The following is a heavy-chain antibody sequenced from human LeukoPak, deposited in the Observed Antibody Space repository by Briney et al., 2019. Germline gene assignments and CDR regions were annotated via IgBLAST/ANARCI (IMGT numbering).Heavy chain of an antibody. J-gene: IGHJ6*02. CDR1: GYSFATYW. Sequence: GDSLKNSCQGSGYSFATYWIGWVRQVPGKGLEWMGIIYPDDSKTKYSPSFQGQVTISTDKSITTAYLQWNRLRASDTAIYYCARGSGTYWDDYYYAMDVWGQGTTVTVSS. V-gene: IGHV5-51*01. CDR3: ARGSGTYWDDYYYAMDV. D-gene: IGHD1-26*01. CDR2: IYPDDSKT.